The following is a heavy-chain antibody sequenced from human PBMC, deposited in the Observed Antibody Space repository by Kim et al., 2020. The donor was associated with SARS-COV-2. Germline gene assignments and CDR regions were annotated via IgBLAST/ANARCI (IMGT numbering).Heavy chain of an antibody. J-gene: IGHJ5*02. Sequence: GSSINSAASVKGRFTISRDNAKNTLYLQVNSLRDDDTAVYFCARANRGFDPWGQGTLVTVSS. CDR3: ARANRGFDP. V-gene: IGHV3-74*01. CDR2: GSSI.